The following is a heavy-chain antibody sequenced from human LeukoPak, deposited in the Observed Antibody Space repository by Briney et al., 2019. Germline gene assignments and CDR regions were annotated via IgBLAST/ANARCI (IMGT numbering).Heavy chain of an antibody. V-gene: IGHV3-23*01. CDR3: ARDVFSGSYGWFDP. CDR1: GFTFSSSA. J-gene: IGHJ5*02. CDR2: ISNNGGYT. Sequence: PGGSLRLSCAASGFTFSSSAMSWVRQAPGKGLEWVSAISNNGGYTYYADSVQGRFTISRDNSKNTLYLQMNSLRAEDTAVYYCARDVFSGSYGWFDPWGQGTLVTVSS. D-gene: IGHD1-26*01.